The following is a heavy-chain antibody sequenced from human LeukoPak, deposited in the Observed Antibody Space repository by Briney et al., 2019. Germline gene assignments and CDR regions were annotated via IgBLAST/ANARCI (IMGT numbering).Heavy chain of an antibody. J-gene: IGHJ4*02. Sequence: GGALRLSCVASGFTFSNYALNWVRQAPGKGLEWVSVISGSGGSTYYADSVKGGFTISRDNPKNTLYLQMNSLRAENTAVCYCAKARAVVRYFDPLDYWGQGTLVTVSS. CDR3: AKARAVVRYFDPLDY. CDR2: ISGSGGST. CDR1: GFTFSNYA. V-gene: IGHV3-23*01. D-gene: IGHD3-9*01.